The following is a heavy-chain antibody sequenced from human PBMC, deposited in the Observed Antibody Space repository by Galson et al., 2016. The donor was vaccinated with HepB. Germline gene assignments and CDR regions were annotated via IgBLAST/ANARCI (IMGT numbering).Heavy chain of an antibody. CDR2: IDWDDDE. Sequence: PALVKPTQTLTLTCTFSGFSLTTSGMCVSWIRQPPGKALEWLARIDWDDDEYYSTSLKTRLTISKDTSRNQAVLTMTNMDPVYTATYYCARTLVNYYDSSGFSYYSDYWGQGTLVTVSS. D-gene: IGHD3-22*01. CDR3: ARTLVNYYDSSGFSYYSDY. J-gene: IGHJ4*02. V-gene: IGHV2-70*11. CDR1: GFSLTTSGMC.